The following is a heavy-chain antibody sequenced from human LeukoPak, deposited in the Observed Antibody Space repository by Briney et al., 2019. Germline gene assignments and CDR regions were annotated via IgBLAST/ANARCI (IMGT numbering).Heavy chain of an antibody. J-gene: IGHJ4*02. Sequence: GGSLRLSCAASGFTFSDYYMSWIRQAPGKGLEWVAVISYDGSNKYYADSVKGRFTISRDNSKNTLYLQMNSLRAEDTAVYYCAKSVGLRGIYYWGQGTLVTVSS. CDR3: AKSVGLRGIYY. CDR2: ISYDGSNK. V-gene: IGHV3-30*18. CDR1: GFTFSDYY. D-gene: IGHD5-12*01.